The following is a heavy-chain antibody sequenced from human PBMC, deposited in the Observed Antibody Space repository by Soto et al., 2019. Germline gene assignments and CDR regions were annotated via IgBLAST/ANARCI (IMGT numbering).Heavy chain of an antibody. CDR1: GFTFSTYS. Sequence: GGSLRLSCAASGFTFSTYSMNWVRQAPGKGLEWVADITTSSSFRFYADSVKGRFTISRDNSKNTVYLQMNSLRAEDTAVYYCAKSGGYNYGYQETDYWGQGTLVTVSS. D-gene: IGHD5-18*01. CDR3: AKSGGYNYGYQETDY. V-gene: IGHV3-21*04. CDR2: ITTSSSFR. J-gene: IGHJ4*02.